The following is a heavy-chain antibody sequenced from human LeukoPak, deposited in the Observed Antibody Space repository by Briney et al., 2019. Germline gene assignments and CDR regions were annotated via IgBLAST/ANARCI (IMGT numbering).Heavy chain of an antibody. J-gene: IGHJ5*02. V-gene: IGHV3-21*01. CDR1: GFTVSSNH. CDR3: ARAQDIVVVPALFDP. Sequence: GGSLRLSCAASGFTVSSNHMSWVRQAPGKGLEWVSSISSSSSYIYYADSVKGRFTISRDNAKNSLYLQMNSLRAEDTAVYYCARAQDIVVVPALFDPWGQGTLVTVSS. CDR2: ISSSSSYI. D-gene: IGHD2-2*01.